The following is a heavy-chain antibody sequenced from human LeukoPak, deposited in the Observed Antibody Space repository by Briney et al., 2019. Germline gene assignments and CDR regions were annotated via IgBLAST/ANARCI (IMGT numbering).Heavy chain of an antibody. CDR2: IYPNDSQT. V-gene: IGHV5-51*01. CDR1: GYNFNTYW. J-gene: IGHJ4*02. CDR3: ARWRFWPEQQLGYYFDY. D-gene: IGHD6-13*01. Sequence: GESLKISCKASGYNFNTYWIGWVRQMPGEGLEWVGIIYPNDSQTRYHPSFQDHVTIPADRATNTAYLQWIILKASDTAVYYCARWRFWPEQQLGYYFDYWGQGTLVTVSS.